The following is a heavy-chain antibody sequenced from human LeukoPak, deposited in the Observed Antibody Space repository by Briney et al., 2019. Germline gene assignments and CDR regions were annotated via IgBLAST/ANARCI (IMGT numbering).Heavy chain of an antibody. J-gene: IGHJ5*02. Sequence: SETLSLTCGVSGDSLDSGTYYWSWIRQPPGKGLEWVGNIYNTGRTYYNPSLKSRVTMSLDKSKNQYFLKLSSVTAADTAVYYCARGVGGYGGKSDPWGQGTLVTVSS. CDR2: IYNTGRT. CDR1: GDSLDSGTYY. V-gene: IGHV4-30-2*01. D-gene: IGHD4-23*01. CDR3: ARGVGGYGGKSDP.